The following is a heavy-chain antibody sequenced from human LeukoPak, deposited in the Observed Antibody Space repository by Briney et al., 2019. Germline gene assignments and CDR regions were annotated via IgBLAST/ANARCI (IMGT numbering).Heavy chain of an antibody. Sequence: GRSLRLSCAASGFTFSSYGMHWVRQAPGKGLEWVAVISYDGSNKYYADSVKGRFTISRDNSKNTLYLQMNSLRAEDTAVYYCAKERWMATIRTHPRINWFDPWGQGTLVTVSS. D-gene: IGHD5-24*01. CDR1: GFTFSSYG. CDR2: ISYDGSNK. V-gene: IGHV3-30*18. J-gene: IGHJ5*02. CDR3: AKERWMATIRTHPRINWFDP.